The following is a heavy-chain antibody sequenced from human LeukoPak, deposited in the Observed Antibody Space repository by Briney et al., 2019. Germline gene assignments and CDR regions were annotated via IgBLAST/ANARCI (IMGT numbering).Heavy chain of an antibody. Sequence: PGGSLRLSCAASGFTFSNAWMSWVRQAPGKGLEWVSSISSSSSYIYYADSVKGRFTISRDNAKNSLYLQMNSLRAEDTAVYYRARGRTTVTTDFDYWGQGTLVTVSS. CDR2: ISSSSSYI. V-gene: IGHV3-21*01. CDR3: ARGRTTVTTDFDY. D-gene: IGHD4-17*01. CDR1: GFTFSNAW. J-gene: IGHJ4*02.